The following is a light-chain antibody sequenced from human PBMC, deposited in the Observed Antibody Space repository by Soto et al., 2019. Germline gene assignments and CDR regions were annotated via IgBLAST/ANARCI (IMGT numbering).Light chain of an antibody. CDR2: GAS. Sequence: EIVLTQSPGTLSLSPGERPTLSCRARQSVSTTALAWYQQKPGQAPRLLVYGASSRATGIPDRFSGSGSGTDFTLTISRLEPEDFAVYSCEQYGSLPRTFGQGTKVEIK. CDR3: EQYGSLPRT. CDR1: QSVSTTA. V-gene: IGKV3-20*01. J-gene: IGKJ1*01.